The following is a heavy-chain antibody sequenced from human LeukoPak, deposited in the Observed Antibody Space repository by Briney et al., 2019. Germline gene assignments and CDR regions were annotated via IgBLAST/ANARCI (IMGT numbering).Heavy chain of an antibody. Sequence: SETLSLTCTVSGYSISSGYYWGWIRQPPGKGLEWIGSIYYSGSTYYNPSLKSRVTISVDTSKNQFSLKLSSVTAADTAVYYCARDFQQQLVKGPYNWFDPWGQGTLVTVSS. V-gene: IGHV4-38-2*02. D-gene: IGHD6-13*01. CDR2: IYYSGST. J-gene: IGHJ5*02. CDR3: ARDFQQQLVKGPYNWFDP. CDR1: GYSISSGYY.